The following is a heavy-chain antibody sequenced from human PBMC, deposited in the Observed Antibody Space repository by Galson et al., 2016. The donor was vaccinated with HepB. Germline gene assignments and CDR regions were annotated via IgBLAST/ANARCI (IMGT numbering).Heavy chain of an antibody. Sequence: SLRLSCAASGFTFTSYAMSWVRQAPGKRLEWVSSIGGSGGGSGSTYYADSVKGRFTISRDNSKNTLYLQMNTLRAEDTAVYYCAKDREGGLYYYAMDVWGQGTTVTVSS. CDR1: GFTFTSYA. CDR3: AKDREGGLYYYAMDV. D-gene: IGHD3-16*01. V-gene: IGHV3-23*01. J-gene: IGHJ6*02. CDR2: IGGSGGGSGST.